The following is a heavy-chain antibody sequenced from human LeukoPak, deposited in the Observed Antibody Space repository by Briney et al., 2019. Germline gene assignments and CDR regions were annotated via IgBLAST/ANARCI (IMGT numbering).Heavy chain of an antibody. V-gene: IGHV3-49*04. J-gene: IGHJ6*02. CDR1: GFTFGDYA. Sequence: PGRSLRLSCTASGFTFGDYAMSWVRQAPGEGLEWVGFIRSKAYGGTTEYAASVKGRFTISRDDYKSIAYLQMNSLKTEDTAVYYCTSGVDYGDRFYYYYGMDVWGQGTTVTVSS. CDR3: TSGVDYGDRFYYYYGMDV. D-gene: IGHD4-17*01. CDR2: IRSKAYGGTT.